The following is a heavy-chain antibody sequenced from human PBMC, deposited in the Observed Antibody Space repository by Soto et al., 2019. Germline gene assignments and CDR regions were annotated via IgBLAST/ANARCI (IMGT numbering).Heavy chain of an antibody. Sequence: SGPTLVNPTQTLTLTCTFSGFSLSTSGMCVSWIRQPPGKALEWLALIDWDDDKYYSTSLKTRLTISKDTSKNQVVLTMTNMDPVDTATYYCARMGGDGYNKILDYYYYGMDVWGQGTTVTVSS. J-gene: IGHJ6*02. D-gene: IGHD2-21*01. CDR1: GFSLSTSGMC. CDR2: IDWDDDK. V-gene: IGHV2-70*01. CDR3: ARMGGDGYNKILDYYYYGMDV.